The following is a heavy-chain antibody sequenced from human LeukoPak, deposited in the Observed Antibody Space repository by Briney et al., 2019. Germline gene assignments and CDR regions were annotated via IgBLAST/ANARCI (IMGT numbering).Heavy chain of an antibody. CDR3: ARDAHYYDSSAYYLSV. CDR2: VYTSGST. Sequence: PSETLSLTCTFSGGSISSYYWSWIRQPAGKGLEWIGRVYTSGSTNYNPSLKSRVTMSVDTSKNQFSLKLSSVTAADTAVYYCARDAHYYDSSAYYLSVWGQGTLVTVSS. V-gene: IGHV4-4*07. CDR1: GGSISSYY. J-gene: IGHJ4*02. D-gene: IGHD3-22*01.